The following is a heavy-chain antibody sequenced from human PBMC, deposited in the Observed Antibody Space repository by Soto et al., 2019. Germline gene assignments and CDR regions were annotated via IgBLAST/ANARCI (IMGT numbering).Heavy chain of an antibody. D-gene: IGHD5-18*01. Sequence: GPSVKVSCKASGGTFSNYPIGWVRQAPGQGLEWMGGIIPIFGTANYAQKFQGRVTITADESTSTAYMELSSLRSEDTAVYYCARAPHTAMAPKFDYWGQGTLVTVSS. V-gene: IGHV1-69*13. CDR1: GGTFSNYP. CDR2: IIPIFGTA. J-gene: IGHJ4*02. CDR3: ARAPHTAMAPKFDY.